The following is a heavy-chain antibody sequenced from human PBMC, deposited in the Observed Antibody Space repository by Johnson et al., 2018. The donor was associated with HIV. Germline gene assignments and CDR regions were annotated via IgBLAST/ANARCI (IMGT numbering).Heavy chain of an antibody. V-gene: IGHV3-30*04. Sequence: QVQLVESGGGVVQPGRSLRLSCAASGFTFSSYAMHWVRQAPGKGLEWVAVISYDGSNKYYADSVKGRFTISRDNSKNTLYLQMNSLRAEDTAVYYCAKDTPWAAAGRGAFDIWGQGTMVTVSS. D-gene: IGHD6-13*01. J-gene: IGHJ3*02. CDR3: AKDTPWAAAGRGAFDI. CDR2: ISYDGSNK. CDR1: GFTFSSYA.